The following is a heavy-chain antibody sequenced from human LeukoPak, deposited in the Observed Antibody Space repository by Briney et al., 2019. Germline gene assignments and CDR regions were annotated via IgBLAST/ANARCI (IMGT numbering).Heavy chain of an antibody. CDR1: GFTFNSYS. CDR2: ISSGSSTV. V-gene: IGHV3-48*01. CDR3: ARVPSSFVRAAGRIGY. J-gene: IGHJ4*02. D-gene: IGHD6-6*01. Sequence: GGSLRLSCAASGFTFNSYSMNWVRQAPGKGLEWVSYISSGSSTVYYADSVKGRFTISRDNAKNSLYLQMNSLRAEDTAVYYCARVPSSFVRAAGRIGYWGQGTLVTVSS.